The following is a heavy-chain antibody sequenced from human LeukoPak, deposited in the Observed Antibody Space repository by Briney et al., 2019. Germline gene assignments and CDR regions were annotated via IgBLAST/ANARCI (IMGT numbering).Heavy chain of an antibody. V-gene: IGHV4-34*01. Sequence: SETLSLTCAVYGGSFSGYYWSWIRQPPGKGLEWIGEINHSGSTNYNPSLKSRVTISVDTSKNQFSLKLSSVTAADTAVYYCARDPPYSYYYDSSGYFGSDYWGQGTLVTVSS. J-gene: IGHJ4*02. D-gene: IGHD3-22*01. CDR1: GGSFSGYY. CDR2: INHSGST. CDR3: ARDPPYSYYYDSSGYFGSDY.